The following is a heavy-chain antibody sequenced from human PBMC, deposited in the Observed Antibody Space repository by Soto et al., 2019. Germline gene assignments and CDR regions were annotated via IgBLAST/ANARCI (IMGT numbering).Heavy chain of an antibody. V-gene: IGHV4-4*02. Sequence: SISSSNWWSWVRQPPGKGLEWIGEIYHSGSTNYNPSLKSRVTISVDKSKNQFSLKLSSVTAADTAVYYCARGNTCSGGSCYYDFDYWGQGTLVTVSS. CDR3: ARGNTCSGGSCYYDFDY. CDR1: SISSSNW. J-gene: IGHJ4*02. D-gene: IGHD2-15*01. CDR2: IYHSGST.